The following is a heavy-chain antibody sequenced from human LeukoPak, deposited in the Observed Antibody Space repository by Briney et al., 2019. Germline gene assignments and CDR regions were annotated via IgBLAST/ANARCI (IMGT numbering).Heavy chain of an antibody. J-gene: IGHJ5*02. CDR1: GFTFSSYA. CDR2: ISGSGGST. Sequence: TGGSLRLSCAASGFTFSSYAMSWVRQAPGKGLEWVSAISGSGGSTYYADSVKGRFTISRDNSKNTLYLQMNSLRPDDTAVYFCAKDGRILNWFDPWGQGTLVTVSS. CDR3: AKDGRILNWFDP. D-gene: IGHD2-21*01. V-gene: IGHV3-23*01.